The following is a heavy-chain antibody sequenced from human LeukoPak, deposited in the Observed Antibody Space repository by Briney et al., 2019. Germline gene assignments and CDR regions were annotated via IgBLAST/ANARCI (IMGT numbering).Heavy chain of an antibody. CDR3: ARDSTAAAGSYFDY. V-gene: IGHV1-2*02. CDR2: IDLNNGAT. D-gene: IGHD6-13*01. CDR1: GFTFIDYC. J-gene: IGHJ4*02. Sequence: ASVKVSCKAAGFTFIDYCSHWVRQAPGQGPEWMGWIDLNNGATKYAPKFQGRVTITRDTSINTAYMELSSLTSDDTAVYYCARDSTAAAGSYFDYWGRGTLVTVSS.